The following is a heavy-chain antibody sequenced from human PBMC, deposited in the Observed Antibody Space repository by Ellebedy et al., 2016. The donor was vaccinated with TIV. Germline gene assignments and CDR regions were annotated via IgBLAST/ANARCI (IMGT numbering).Heavy chain of an antibody. CDR2: ISYSGGT. D-gene: IGHD4-17*01. CDR1: GGSISSSPYH. V-gene: IGHV4-39*07. Sequence: MPGGSLRLSCTVSGGSISSSPYHWGWIRQPPGKGLEWIGSISYSGGTYYSPSLKSRVTISVDTSRNRFSLKLSSVTAADTAVYYCARSTTVTTASYEYWGQGTLVTVSS. CDR3: ARSTTVTTASYEY. J-gene: IGHJ4*02.